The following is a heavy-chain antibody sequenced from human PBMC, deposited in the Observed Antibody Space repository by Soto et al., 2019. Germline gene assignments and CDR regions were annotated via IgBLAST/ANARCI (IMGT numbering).Heavy chain of an antibody. CDR3: ARWPRGDQHAFDI. CDR2: IYYSGST. Sequence: PSETLSLTCTVSGGSISSSSYYWGWIRQPPGKGLEWIGSIYYSGSTYYNPSLKSRVTISVDTSKNQFPLKLSSVTAADTAVYYCARWPRGDQHAFDIWGQGTMVTVSS. CDR1: GGSISSSSYY. V-gene: IGHV4-39*01. J-gene: IGHJ3*02.